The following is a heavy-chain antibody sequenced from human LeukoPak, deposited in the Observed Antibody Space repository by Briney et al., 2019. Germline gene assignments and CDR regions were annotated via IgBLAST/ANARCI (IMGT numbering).Heavy chain of an antibody. V-gene: IGHV4-61*02. Sequence: ASQTLSLTCTVSGGSISSGSYYWSWIRQPAGKGLEWLGRIYTSGGTNYNPSLKSRVTISVDTSKNQFSLKLSSVTAADTAVYYCARSGADIVVVPAAMSYYYYYYMDVWGKGTTVTVSS. J-gene: IGHJ6*03. CDR2: IYTSGGT. CDR3: ARSGADIVVVPAAMSYYYYYYMDV. D-gene: IGHD2-2*01. CDR1: GGSISSGSYY.